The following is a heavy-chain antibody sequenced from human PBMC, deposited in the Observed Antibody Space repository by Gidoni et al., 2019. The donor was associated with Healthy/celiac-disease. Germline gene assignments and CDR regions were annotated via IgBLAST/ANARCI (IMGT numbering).Heavy chain of an antibody. CDR2: INPSGGST. Sequence: QVQLVQSGAEVKKPGASVKVSCKESGYPFTRYYMHWVRQAPGQGLEWMGIINPSGGSTSYAQKFQGRVTMTRDTSTSTVYMELSSLRSEDTAVDYCARDQEWELRQGYFDYWGQGTLVTVSS. V-gene: IGHV1-46*03. J-gene: IGHJ4*02. CDR1: GYPFTRYY. CDR3: ARDQEWELRQGYFDY. D-gene: IGHD1-26*01.